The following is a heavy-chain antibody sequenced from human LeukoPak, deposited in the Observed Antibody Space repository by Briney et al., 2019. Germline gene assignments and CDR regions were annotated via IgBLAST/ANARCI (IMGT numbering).Heavy chain of an antibody. CDR3: ASHSSSWYGLDC. CDR2: IYSGGST. V-gene: IGHV3-53*01. Sequence: GGSLRLSCAASGCTVSSNHMSWVRQAPGKGLEWVGVIYSGGSTYYAESVKGRFTISGDNSKNTLYLQMNSVRAEATAVYYCASHSSSWYGLDCWGEGTLVTVS. J-gene: IGHJ4*02. CDR1: GCTVSSNH. D-gene: IGHD6-13*01.